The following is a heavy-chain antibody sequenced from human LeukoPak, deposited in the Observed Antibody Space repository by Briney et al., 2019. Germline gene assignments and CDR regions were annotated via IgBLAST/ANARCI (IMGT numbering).Heavy chain of an antibody. Sequence: ASVKVSCKASGYTFTSYGISWVRQAPGQGLEWMGWISAYNGNTNYAQKLQGRVTMTTDTSTSTAYMELRSLRSDDTAVYYCARVVTVPHYYYYYMGVWGKGTTVTVSS. CDR3: ARVVTVPHYYYYYMGV. D-gene: IGHD1-26*01. J-gene: IGHJ6*03. V-gene: IGHV1-18*01. CDR1: GYTFTSYG. CDR2: ISAYNGNT.